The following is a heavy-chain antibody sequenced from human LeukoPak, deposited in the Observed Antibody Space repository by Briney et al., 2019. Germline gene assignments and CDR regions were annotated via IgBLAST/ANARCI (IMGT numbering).Heavy chain of an antibody. D-gene: IGHD3-16*01. V-gene: IGHV1-58*02. J-gene: IGHJ6*02. Sequence: SVKVPCKASGFTFTSSAMQWVRQARGQRLEWIGWIVVGSGNTNYAQKFQERVTITRDMSTSTAYMELSSLRSEDTAVYYCAAIGLIDYYGMDVWGQGTMVTVSS. CDR3: AAIGLIDYYGMDV. CDR2: IVVGSGNT. CDR1: GFTFTSSA.